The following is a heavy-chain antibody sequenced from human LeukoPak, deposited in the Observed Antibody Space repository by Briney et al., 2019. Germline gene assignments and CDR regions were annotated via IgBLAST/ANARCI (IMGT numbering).Heavy chain of an antibody. CDR2: LYYDGSNN. J-gene: IGHJ4*02. CDR3: ARDLAYDSSGYYY. D-gene: IGHD3-22*01. V-gene: IGHV3-30*04. CDR1: GFTFSSYA. Sequence: SGRSLRLSCAASGFTFSSYAMHWVRQAPGKGLEWVAVLYYDGSNNYYAYSVKGRFTISRDNSKNPLYLKMNSLRAEDTAVYYCARDLAYDSSGYYYWGQGTLVTVSS.